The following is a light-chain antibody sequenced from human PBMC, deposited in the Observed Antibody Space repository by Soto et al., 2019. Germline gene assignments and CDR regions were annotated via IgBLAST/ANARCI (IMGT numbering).Light chain of an antibody. CDR1: QSVLYRSDNKNY. J-gene: IGKJ2*01. V-gene: IGKV4-1*01. Sequence: DIVMTQSPDSLAVSLGERATINCKSSQSVLYRSDNKNYLAWYQQKPGQPPKLLIYWASTRESGVPDRFSGSGSGTDFTLTISSLQAEDVAVYYCQQYYRTPPYTFGQGTKLEIK. CDR2: WAS. CDR3: QQYYRTPPYT.